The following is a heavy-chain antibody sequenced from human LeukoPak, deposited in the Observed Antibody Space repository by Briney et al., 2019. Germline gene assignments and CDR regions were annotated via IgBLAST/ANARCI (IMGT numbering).Heavy chain of an antibody. CDR1: GGSISSSSYY. D-gene: IGHD3-3*01. J-gene: IGHJ5*02. CDR3: ARQLRFLEWYHNEVCFDP. CDR2: IYYSGST. Sequence: SETLSLTCTVSGGSISSSSYYWGWIRQPPGKGLEWIGSIYYSGSTYYNPSLKSRVTISVDTSKNQFSLKLSSVTAADTAVYYCARQLRFLEWYHNEVCFDPWGQGTLVTVSS. V-gene: IGHV4-39*01.